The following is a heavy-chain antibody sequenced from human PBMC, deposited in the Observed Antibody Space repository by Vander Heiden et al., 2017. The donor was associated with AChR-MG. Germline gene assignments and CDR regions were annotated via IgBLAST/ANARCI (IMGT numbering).Heavy chain of an antibody. D-gene: IGHD3-3*01. CDR2: IYYSGST. CDR3: ARHPKSGSSGYYYYYYYMDV. Sequence: QLQLQESGPGLVKPSETLSLTRTVSGGSISSSSYYWGWIRQPPGKGLEWIGSIYYSGSTYYNPSLKSRVTISVDTSKNQFSLKLSSVTAADTAVYYCARHPKSGSSGYYYYYYYMDVWGKGTTVTGSS. V-gene: IGHV4-39*01. J-gene: IGHJ6*03. CDR1: GGSISSSSYY.